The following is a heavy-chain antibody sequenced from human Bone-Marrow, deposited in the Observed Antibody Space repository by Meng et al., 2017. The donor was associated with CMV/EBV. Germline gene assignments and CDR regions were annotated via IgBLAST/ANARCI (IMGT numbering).Heavy chain of an antibody. CDR1: GFTFSSYA. CDR3: ATGWFDP. CDR2: ISYDGSNK. Sequence: GGSLRLSCAASGFTFSSYAMHWVRQAPGKGLEWVAVISYDGSNKYYADSVKGRFTISRDNSKNTLYLQMNSLRAEDTAVYYFATGWFDPWGQGTLVTVSS. V-gene: IGHV3-30-3*01. J-gene: IGHJ5*02.